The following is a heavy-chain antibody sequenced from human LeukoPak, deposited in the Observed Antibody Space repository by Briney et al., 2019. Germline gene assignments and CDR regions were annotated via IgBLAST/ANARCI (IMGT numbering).Heavy chain of an antibody. J-gene: IGHJ4*02. D-gene: IGHD3-16*01. CDR2: ISSSSSYI. Sequence: GGSLRLSCAASGFTFSSYSMNWVRQAPGKGLEWVSSISSSSSYIYYADSVKGRFTISRDNAKSSLYLQMNSLRAEDTAVYYCASGGGDQYYFDYWGQGTLVTVSS. V-gene: IGHV3-21*04. CDR3: ASGGGDQYYFDY. CDR1: GFTFSSYS.